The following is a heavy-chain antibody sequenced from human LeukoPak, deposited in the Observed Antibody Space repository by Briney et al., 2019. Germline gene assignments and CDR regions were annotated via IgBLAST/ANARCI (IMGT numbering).Heavy chain of an antibody. V-gene: IGHV3-48*01. CDR1: GFTFSSYS. J-gene: IGHJ4*02. CDR2: ISSSSSTI. Sequence: PGGSLRLSCAASGFTFSSYSMNWVRQAPGKGLEWVSYISSSSSTIYYADSVKGRFTISRDNAKNSLYLQMNSLRAEDTAVYYCAREGYYFDYWGQGTLVTVSS. CDR3: AREGYYFDY.